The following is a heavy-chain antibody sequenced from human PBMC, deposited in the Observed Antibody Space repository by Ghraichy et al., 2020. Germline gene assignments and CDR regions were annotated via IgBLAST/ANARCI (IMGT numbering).Heavy chain of an antibody. CDR3: AKDVGRGGGSGFHP. J-gene: IGHJ5*02. D-gene: IGHD6-19*01. CDR1: GFTFSSYA. V-gene: IGHV3-23*01. Sequence: GGSLRLSCAASGFTFSSYAMSWVRQAPGKGLEWVSAISGSGGNPYYADSVKGRFTFSRDNSKNTLYLQMNSLRAEDTAVYYCAKDVGRGGGSGFHPWGQGTRVTVSS. CDR2: ISGSGGNP.